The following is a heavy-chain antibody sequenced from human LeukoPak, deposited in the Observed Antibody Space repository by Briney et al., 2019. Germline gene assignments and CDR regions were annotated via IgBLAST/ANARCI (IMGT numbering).Heavy chain of an antibody. D-gene: IGHD3-9*01. CDR1: GGSVSIGSSY. J-gene: IGHJ4*02. Sequence: SETLSLTCTVSGGSVSIGSSYWGWIRQPPGSGLEWIGTVYHTGTTYYNPSLRSRVTMSVDTSKNQFSLKMSSVTAADTAVYYCARLYYHTSRYYDFWGQGILVTVSS. V-gene: IGHV4-39*01. CDR2: VYHTGTT. CDR3: ARLYYHTSRYYDF.